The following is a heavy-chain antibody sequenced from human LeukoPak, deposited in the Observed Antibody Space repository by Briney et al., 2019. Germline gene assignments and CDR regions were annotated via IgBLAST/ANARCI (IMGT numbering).Heavy chain of an antibody. J-gene: IGHJ2*01. V-gene: IGHV5-51*01. CDR3: ARRKVAGSTSWYDSWYFDL. Sequence: GESLKISCKGSGYEFTNYWIGWVRQMPREDLVEMGIIFPSDSDTRYSPSFQGQVTISADKSISTAYLQWSSLKASDTAMYYCARRKVAGSTSWYDSWYFDLWGRGTLVTVSS. CDR2: IFPSDSDT. D-gene: IGHD6-19*01. CDR1: GYEFTNYW.